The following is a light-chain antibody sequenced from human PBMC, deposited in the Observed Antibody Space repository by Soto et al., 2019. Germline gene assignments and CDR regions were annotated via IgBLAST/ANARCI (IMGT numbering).Light chain of an antibody. J-gene: IGKJ1*01. V-gene: IGKV3-20*01. CDR1: QSVSSSY. CDR3: QKYGSSPRT. CDR2: GAS. Sequence: EIVLTQSPGTLSLSPGERATLSCRASQSVSSSYLAWYQQKPGQAPRLLIYGASSRATGIPGRFSGSGSGTDFTLIISRLEPEDFAVYYCQKYGSSPRTFGQGTKVEIK.